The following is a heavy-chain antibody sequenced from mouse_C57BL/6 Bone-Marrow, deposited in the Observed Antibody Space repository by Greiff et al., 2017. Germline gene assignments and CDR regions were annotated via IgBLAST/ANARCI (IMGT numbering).Heavy chain of an antibody. Sequence: EVKLLESGGGLVQPGGSLKLSCAASGIDFSRYWMSWVRRAPGKGLEWIGEINPDSSTINYAPSLKDKFIISRDNAKNTLYLQMSKVRSGDTALYYCARYYYGSSYGYFEVWGTGTTVTVSS. CDR2: INPDSSTI. V-gene: IGHV4-1*01. CDR3: ARYYYGSSYGYFEV. D-gene: IGHD1-1*01. CDR1: GIDFSRYW. J-gene: IGHJ1*03.